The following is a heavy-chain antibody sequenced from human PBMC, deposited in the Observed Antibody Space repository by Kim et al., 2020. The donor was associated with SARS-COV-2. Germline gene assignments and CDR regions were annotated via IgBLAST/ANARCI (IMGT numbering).Heavy chain of an antibody. Sequence: SETLSLTCTVSGASISSTIYFWGWIRQPPGKGLEWIGSIHYSGSSYDNPSLKSQVTVSVDTSKNHFSLKLNSVTVADTAVYYCAEAGERFLDFWSDSSYNSFDFWGQGTLVTVSS. J-gene: IGHJ4*02. CDR2: IHYSGSS. CDR1: GASISSTIYF. CDR3: AEAGERFLDFWSDSSYNSFDF. V-gene: IGHV4-39*02. D-gene: IGHD3-3*01.